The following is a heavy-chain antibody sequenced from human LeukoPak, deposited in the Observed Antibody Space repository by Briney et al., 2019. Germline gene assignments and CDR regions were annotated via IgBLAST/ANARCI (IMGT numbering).Heavy chain of an antibody. Sequence: ASVKVSCKASGYTFISYDINWVRQAPGQGLEWMGWISAYNGNTNYAQKLQGRVTMTTDTSTSTAYMELRSLRSDDTAVYYCASGASGSIEYGMDVWGQGTTVTVSS. CDR2: ISAYNGNT. CDR3: ASGASGSIEYGMDV. J-gene: IGHJ6*02. CDR1: GYTFISYD. V-gene: IGHV1-18*01. D-gene: IGHD1-26*01.